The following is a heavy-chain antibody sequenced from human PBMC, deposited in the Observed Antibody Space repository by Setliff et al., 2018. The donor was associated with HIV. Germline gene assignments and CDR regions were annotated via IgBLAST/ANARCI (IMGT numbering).Heavy chain of an antibody. CDR1: GFTFSKYF. J-gene: IGHJ6*03. CDR2: ISGSSSYW. V-gene: IGHV3-21*01. CDR3: AREIRAGDYPPYNYYFYMDV. D-gene: IGHD4-17*01. Sequence: LRLSFAASGFTFSKYFMNWVRQTPGKGLEWVSSISGSSSYWKYADSVKGRFTISRDSAKNSLFLQMNSLRAEDTAVYYCAREIRAGDYPPYNYYFYMDVWGKGTTVTVSS.